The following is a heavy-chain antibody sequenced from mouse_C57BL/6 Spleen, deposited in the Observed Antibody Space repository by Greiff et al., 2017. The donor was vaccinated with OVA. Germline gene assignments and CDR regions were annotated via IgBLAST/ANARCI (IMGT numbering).Heavy chain of an antibody. V-gene: IGHV1-54*01. D-gene: IGHD1-1*01. CDR1: GYAFTNYL. CDR2: INPGSGGT. J-gene: IGHJ2*01. Sequence: QVQLQQSGAELVRPGTSVKVSCKASGYAFTNYLIEWVKQRPGQGLEWIGVINPGSGGTNYNEKFKGKATLTADKSSSTAYMQLSSLTSEDSAVYFCARTLLLRRDYFDYWGQGTTLTVSS. CDR3: ARTLLLRRDYFDY.